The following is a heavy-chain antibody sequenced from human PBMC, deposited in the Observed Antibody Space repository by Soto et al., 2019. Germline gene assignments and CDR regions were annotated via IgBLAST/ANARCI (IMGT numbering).Heavy chain of an antibody. J-gene: IGHJ6*02. Sequence: EVQLVQSGAEVKKPGESLRISCKGSGYSFTSYWISWVRQMPGKGLEWMGRIDPSDSYTNYSPSFQGHVTISADKSISTAYLQWISLKASDTAMYYCARLAMATRRGYYGMDVWGQGTTVTVSS. CDR3: ARLAMATRRGYYGMDV. V-gene: IGHV5-10-1*01. CDR2: IDPSDSYT. D-gene: IGHD5-12*01. CDR1: GYSFTSYW.